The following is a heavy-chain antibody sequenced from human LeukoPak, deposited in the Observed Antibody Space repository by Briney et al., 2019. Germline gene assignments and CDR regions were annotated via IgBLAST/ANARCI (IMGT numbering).Heavy chain of an antibody. V-gene: IGHV7-4-1*02. CDR3: ARLMVRGDWSYYYYMDV. J-gene: IGHJ6*03. Sequence: ASVKVSCKASGYTFTAYAMNWVRQAPGQGLEWMGWINTNTGDPTFAQGFAGRFVFSLDTSVSTAYLQISSLKAEDTAVYYCARLMVRGDWSYYYYMDVWGKGTTVTISS. CDR2: INTNTGDP. D-gene: IGHD3-10*01. CDR1: GYTFTAYA.